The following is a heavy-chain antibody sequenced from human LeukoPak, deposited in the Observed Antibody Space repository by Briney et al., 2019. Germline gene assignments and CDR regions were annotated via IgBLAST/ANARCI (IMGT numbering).Heavy chain of an antibody. J-gene: IGHJ4*02. CDR2: IYYSGST. CDR3: ARHDDGSYSY. Sequence: SETLSLICTVSGGSISSYSWSWIRQPPGKGLEWIGYIYYSGSTNYNPSLKRRVTISVDTSKNQFSLKLSSVTAADTAVYYCARHDDGSYSYWGQGTLVTVPS. CDR1: GGSISSYS. D-gene: IGHD1-26*01. V-gene: IGHV4-59*08.